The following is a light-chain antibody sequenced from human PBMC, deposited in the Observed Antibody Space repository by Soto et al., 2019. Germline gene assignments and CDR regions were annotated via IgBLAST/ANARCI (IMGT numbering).Light chain of an antibody. CDR2: DVN. Sequence: QSALTQPASVSGSPGQSITISCAGSSSDIGPYNYVTWYQQHPGKAPRLIIYDVNNRPSGVSNRFSGSKSGNTASLTISGLQAEDEADYYCSSYTSRTTLVIFGGGTQPTVL. V-gene: IGLV2-14*03. J-gene: IGLJ2*01. CDR1: SSDIGPYNY. CDR3: SSYTSRTTLVI.